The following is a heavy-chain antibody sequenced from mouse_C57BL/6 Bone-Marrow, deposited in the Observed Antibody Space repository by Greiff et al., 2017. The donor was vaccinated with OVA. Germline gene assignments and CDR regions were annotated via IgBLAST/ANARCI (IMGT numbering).Heavy chain of an antibody. CDR1: GYSFTGYY. D-gene: IGHD4-1*01. Sequence: VQLQQSGPELVKPGASVKISCKASGYSFTGYYMNWVKQSPEKSLEWIGESNPSTGGTTYNQKFKAKATLTVDKSSSTAYMQLKSLTSEDSAVYYCARGGTSPFAYWGQGTLVTVSA. V-gene: IGHV1-42*01. J-gene: IGHJ3*01. CDR3: ARGGTSPFAY. CDR2: SNPSTGGT.